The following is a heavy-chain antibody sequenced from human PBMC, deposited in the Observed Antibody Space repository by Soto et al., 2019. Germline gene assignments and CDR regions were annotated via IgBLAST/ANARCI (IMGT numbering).Heavy chain of an antibody. CDR2: IYPGDSDT. D-gene: IGHD4-17*01. J-gene: IGHJ6*02. Sequence: GESLKISCKGSGYSFTSYWIGWVRQMPGKGLEWMGIIYPGDSDTRYSPSFQGQVTISADKSISTAYLQWSSLKASDTAMYYCARPYGGKYYYYVMDVWGQGTTVTVSS. V-gene: IGHV5-51*01. CDR3: ARPYGGKYYYYVMDV. CDR1: GYSFTSYW.